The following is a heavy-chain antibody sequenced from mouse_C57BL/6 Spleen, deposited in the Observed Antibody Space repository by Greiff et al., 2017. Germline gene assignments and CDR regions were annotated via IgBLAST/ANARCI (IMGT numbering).Heavy chain of an antibody. J-gene: IGHJ1*03. CDR3: VRPGDYDVDFEV. CDR2: IRSKSNNYAT. V-gene: IGHV10-1*01. Sequence: EVQGVESGGGLVQPKGSLKLSCAASGFSFNTYAMNWVRQAPGKGLEWVARIRSKSNNYATYYADSVKDRFTISRDDSESMLYLQMNNLKTEETAMYYCVRPGDYDVDFEVWGTGTTVTVSS. D-gene: IGHD2-4*01. CDR1: GFSFNTYA.